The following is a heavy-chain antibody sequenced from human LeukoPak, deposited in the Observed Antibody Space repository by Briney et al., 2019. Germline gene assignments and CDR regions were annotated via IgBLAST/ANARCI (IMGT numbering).Heavy chain of an antibody. V-gene: IGHV1-69*05. CDR1: GGTFSSYA. J-gene: IGHJ4*02. Sequence: SVKVCCKASGGTFSSYAISWVRQAPGQGLEWMGRIIPIFGTANYAQKFQGRVTITTDESTSTAYMELSSLRSEDTAVYYCARGWSRQVYYFDYWGQGTLVTVSS. D-gene: IGHD2-15*01. CDR3: ARGWSRQVYYFDY. CDR2: IIPIFGTA.